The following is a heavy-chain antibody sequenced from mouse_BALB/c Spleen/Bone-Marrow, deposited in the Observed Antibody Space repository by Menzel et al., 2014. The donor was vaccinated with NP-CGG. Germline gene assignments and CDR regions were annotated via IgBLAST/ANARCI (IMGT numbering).Heavy chain of an antibody. Sequence: EVQLVESGAELVRSGASVKLSCTASGFNIKDYYMHWVKQRPEQGLEWIGWIDPENGDTEYAPKFQGKATMTADTSSNTAYLQLSSLTSEDTAVYYCARYRYYGSSYAMDYWGQGTSVTVSS. CDR1: GFNIKDYY. CDR3: ARYRYYGSSYAMDY. D-gene: IGHD1-1*01. CDR2: IDPENGDT. J-gene: IGHJ4*01. V-gene: IGHV14-4*02.